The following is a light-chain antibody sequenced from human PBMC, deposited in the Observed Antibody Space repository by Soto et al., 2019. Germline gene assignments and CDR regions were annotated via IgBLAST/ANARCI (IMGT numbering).Light chain of an antibody. CDR3: QQYNNWPPVT. J-gene: IGKJ5*01. Sequence: DIQMTQSPSTQSESVGHRDTITCRASQIISSWLAWYQQKPGKAPTLLLYDVSSLESGVPSRFSGSGSGTEFTLTISSLQSEDFAVYYCQQYNNWPPVTFGQGTRLEN. V-gene: IGKV1-5*01. CDR1: QIISSW. CDR2: DVS.